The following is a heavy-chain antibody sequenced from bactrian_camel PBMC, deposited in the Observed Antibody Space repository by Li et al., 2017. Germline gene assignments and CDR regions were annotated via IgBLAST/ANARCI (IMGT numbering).Heavy chain of an antibody. V-gene: IGHV3S1*01. CDR2: IWTYDGRT. D-gene: IGHD1*01. CDR1: GYAYGGNC. Sequence: HVQLVESGGGSVEAGGSLRLARVVSGYAYGGNCLGWFRQRPGKEREGVASIWTYDGRTSFADSVKGRFTVSRDNAKNTVYLQMNSLQSEDTALYYCAKGLYSTADAVGHRVRGQGTQVTVS. J-gene: IGHJ4*01.